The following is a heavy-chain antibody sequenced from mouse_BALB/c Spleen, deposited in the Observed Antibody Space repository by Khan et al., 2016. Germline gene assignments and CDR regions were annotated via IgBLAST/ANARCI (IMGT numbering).Heavy chain of an antibody. V-gene: IGHV1-7*01. J-gene: IGHJ2*01. CDR3: ARSYGNYFDY. CDR1: GYTFTSYW. CDR2: INPSTGYT. D-gene: IGHD2-1*01. Sequence: QVQLKESGAELAKPGASVKMSCKASGYTFTSYWMHWVKQRPGQGLEWIGYINPSTGYTEYNQKFKDKATLTADKSSSTAYMQLSSLTSEDSAVXYCARSYGNYFDYWGQGTTLTVSS.